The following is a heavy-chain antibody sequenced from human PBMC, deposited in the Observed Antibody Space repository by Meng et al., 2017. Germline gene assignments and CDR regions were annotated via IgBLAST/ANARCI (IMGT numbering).Heavy chain of an antibody. J-gene: IGHJ4*03. V-gene: IGHV3-9*01. CDR2: ISWNSGSI. Sequence: SLKISCAASGLTFDDYAMHWVRQAPGKGLEWVSGISWNSGSICYADSMKGRFTISRDNAKHSLYLQMNSQKAEDTALYYCAKGETYYYGSGSYLVGYWGQGNPV. CDR3: AKGETYYYGSGSYLVGY. D-gene: IGHD3-10*01. CDR1: GLTFDDYA.